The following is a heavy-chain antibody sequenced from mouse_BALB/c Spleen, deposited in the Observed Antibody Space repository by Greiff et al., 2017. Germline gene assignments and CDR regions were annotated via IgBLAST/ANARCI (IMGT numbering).Heavy chain of an antibody. J-gene: IGHJ4*01. V-gene: IGHV10-3*03. CDR3: VRGGDRYDEGAAMDY. Sequence: EVKLVESGGGLVQPKGSLKLSCAASGFTFNTYAMHWVCQAPGKGLEWVARIRSKSNNYATYYADSVKDRFTISRDDSQSMLYLQMNNLKTEDTAMYYCVRGGDRYDEGAAMDYWGQGTSVTVSS. D-gene: IGHD2-14*01. CDR1: GFTFNTYA. CDR2: IRSKSNNYAT.